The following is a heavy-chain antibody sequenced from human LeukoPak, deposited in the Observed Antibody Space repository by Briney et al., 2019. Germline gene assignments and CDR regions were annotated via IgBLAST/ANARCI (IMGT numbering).Heavy chain of an antibody. CDR1: GFTFSSYG. CDR3: AKQQTPYDYSDAFDI. V-gene: IGHV3-30*18. CDR2: ISYDGSNK. J-gene: IGHJ3*02. D-gene: IGHD4-11*01. Sequence: GGSLRLSCAASGFTFSSYGMHWVRQAPGKGLEWVAVISYDGSNKYYADSVKGRFTISRDNSKNTLYLQMNSLRAEDTAVYYCAKQQTPYDYSDAFDIWGQGTMVTVSS.